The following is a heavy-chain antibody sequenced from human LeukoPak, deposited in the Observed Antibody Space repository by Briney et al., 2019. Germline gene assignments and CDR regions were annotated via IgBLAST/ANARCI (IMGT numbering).Heavy chain of an antibody. CDR1: GGSVNSGSYY. V-gene: IGHV4-61*01. Sequence: SETLSLTCTVSGGSVNSGSYYWSWIRQPPGKGLEWIGYVYYSGSTNCNPSLKSRVTISVDTSKNQFSLKLSSVTAADTAVYYCARSGGYWFDPWGQGTLVTVSS. CDR3: ARSGGYWFDP. D-gene: IGHD3-10*01. CDR2: VYYSGST. J-gene: IGHJ5*02.